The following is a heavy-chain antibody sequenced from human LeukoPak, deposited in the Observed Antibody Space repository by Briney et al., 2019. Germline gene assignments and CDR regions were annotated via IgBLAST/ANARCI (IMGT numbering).Heavy chain of an antibody. J-gene: IGHJ6*02. CDR1: GGSISSYY. Sequence: NPSETLSLTCTVSGGSISSYYWSWIRQPAGKGLEWIGRIYTSGSTNYNPSLKSRVTMSADTSKNQFSLKLSSVTAADTAVYYCARDGYYYDSSGYLDYYYGMDVWGQGTTVTVSS. D-gene: IGHD3-22*01. V-gene: IGHV4-4*07. CDR3: ARDGYYYDSSGYLDYYYGMDV. CDR2: IYTSGST.